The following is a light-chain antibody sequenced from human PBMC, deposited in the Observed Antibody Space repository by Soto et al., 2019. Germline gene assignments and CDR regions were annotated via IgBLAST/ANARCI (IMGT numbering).Light chain of an antibody. CDR1: QSVSSN. J-gene: IGKJ1*01. V-gene: IGKV3-15*01. Sequence: TLSVSPGERATLSCRASQSVSSNLAWYQQKPGQAPRLLIYGASTRATGIPARFSGSGSGTEFTLTISSLQSEDFAVYYCQRYNNWPPWTFGQGTKVDIK. CDR2: GAS. CDR3: QRYNNWPPWT.